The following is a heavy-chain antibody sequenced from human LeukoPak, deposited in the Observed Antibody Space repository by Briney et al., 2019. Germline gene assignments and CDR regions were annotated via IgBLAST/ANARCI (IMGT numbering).Heavy chain of an antibody. V-gene: IGHV1-2*02. D-gene: IGHD3-22*01. CDR3: ATTYRDSRGYYKLSYYYYMDV. Sequence: GASVKVSCKASGYTFTGYYMHWVRQAPGQGLEWMGWINPNSGGTNYAQKFQGRVTMTRDTYISTAYMELSRLRADDTAVYYCATTYRDSRGYYKLSYYYYMDVWGKGTTVTVSS. CDR2: INPNSGGT. CDR1: GYTFTGYY. J-gene: IGHJ6*03.